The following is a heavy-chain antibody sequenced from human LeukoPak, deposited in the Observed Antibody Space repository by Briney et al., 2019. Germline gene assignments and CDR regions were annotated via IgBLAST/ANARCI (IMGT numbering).Heavy chain of an antibody. J-gene: IGHJ4*02. CDR3: ARTPDYGGNSGFDY. Sequence: SVKVSCKASGGTFSSYAISWVRQAPGQGLEWMGGIIPIFGTANYAQKFQGRVTITTDESTSTAYMELSSLRSEDTAVYYCARTPDYGGNSGFDYWGQGALVTVSS. CDR2: IIPIFGTA. CDR1: GGTFSSYA. V-gene: IGHV1-69*05. D-gene: IGHD4-23*01.